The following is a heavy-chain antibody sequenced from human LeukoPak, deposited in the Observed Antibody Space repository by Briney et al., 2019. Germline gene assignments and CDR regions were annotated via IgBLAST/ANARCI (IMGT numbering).Heavy chain of an antibody. Sequence: PGGSLRLSCAASGFTFSSYWMHWVRQAPGKGLVWVSRINSDGSSTSYADSAKGRFTISKDNSKNTLSLQMNSLRAEDTAVYYCAKGSTTGTTGGSFDPWGQGALVTVSS. CDR2: INSDGSST. J-gene: IGHJ5*02. CDR1: GFTFSSYW. D-gene: IGHD1-1*01. CDR3: AKGSTTGTTGGSFDP. V-gene: IGHV3-74*01.